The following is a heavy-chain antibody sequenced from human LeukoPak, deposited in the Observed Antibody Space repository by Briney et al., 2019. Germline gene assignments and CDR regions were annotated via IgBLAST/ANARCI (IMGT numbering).Heavy chain of an antibody. V-gene: IGHV4-34*01. CDR2: INHSGST. CDR3: ASSSAAGNDTPKYLFDY. CDR1: GGSFSGYY. J-gene: IGHJ4*02. Sequence: SETLSLTCAVYGGSFSGYYWSWIRQPPGKGLEWIGEINHSGSTNYNPSLKSRVTISVDTSKNQFSLKLSSVTDADTAVYYCASSSAAGNDTPKYLFDYWGQGTLVTVSS. D-gene: IGHD6-13*01.